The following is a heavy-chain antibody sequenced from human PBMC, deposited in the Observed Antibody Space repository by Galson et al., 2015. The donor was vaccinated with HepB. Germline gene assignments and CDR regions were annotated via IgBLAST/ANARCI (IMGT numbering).Heavy chain of an antibody. CDR2: IWYDGSNK. J-gene: IGHJ4*02. D-gene: IGHD2-21*02. Sequence: SLRLSCAASGFTFSSYGMHWVRQAPGKGLEWVAVIWYDGSNKYYADSVKGRFTISRDNSKNTLYLQMNSLKVEDTAVYYCAREVPTYCGDDCYSYYFDSWGQGTLVTVSS. CDR1: GFTFSSYG. CDR3: AREVPTYCGDDCYSYYFDS. V-gene: IGHV3-33*01.